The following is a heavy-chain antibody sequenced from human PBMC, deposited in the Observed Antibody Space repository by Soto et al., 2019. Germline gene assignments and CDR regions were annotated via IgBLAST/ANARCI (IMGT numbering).Heavy chain of an antibody. V-gene: IGHV3-33*01. CDR1: GFTFSSYG. CDR2: IWYDGSNK. Sequence: QVQLVESGGGVVQPGRSLRLSCAASGFTFSSYGMHWVRQAPGKGLEWVAVIWYDGSNKYYADSVKGRFTISRDNYKNTLYLQMNSLRAEDTAVYYCARDGIDGIDTFDYWGQGTLVTVSS. D-gene: IGHD1-20*01. J-gene: IGHJ4*02. CDR3: ARDGIDGIDTFDY.